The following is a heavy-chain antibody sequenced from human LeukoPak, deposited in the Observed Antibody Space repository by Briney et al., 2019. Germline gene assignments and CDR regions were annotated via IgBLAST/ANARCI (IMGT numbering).Heavy chain of an antibody. CDR3: ARVSLQQLVGGMDI. D-gene: IGHD6-13*01. CDR1: GFTVSSNY. J-gene: IGHJ6*02. CDR2: IYSGGST. Sequence: GGSLRLSCAASGFTVSSNYMSWVRQAPGKGLEWVSVIYSGGSTYYADSVKGRFTISRDNAKNSLYLQMNSLRAEDTAVYYCARVSLQQLVGGMDIWGQGTTVTVSS. V-gene: IGHV3-53*01.